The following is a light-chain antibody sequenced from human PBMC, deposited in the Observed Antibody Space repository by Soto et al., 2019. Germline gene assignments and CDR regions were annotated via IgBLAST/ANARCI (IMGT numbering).Light chain of an antibody. CDR1: SGHSSYI. CDR3: ETCDSSNLWV. V-gene: IGLV4-60*02. J-gene: IGLJ3*02. Sequence: QSVLTQSSSASASLGSSVKLTCTVSSGHSSYIIAWHQQQPGKAHRYLMKLEGSGSYNQGSGVPDRFSGSSSGAARYLTISSLQFEDEADYYCETCDSSNLWVFGGGTKLTVL. CDR2: LEGSGSY.